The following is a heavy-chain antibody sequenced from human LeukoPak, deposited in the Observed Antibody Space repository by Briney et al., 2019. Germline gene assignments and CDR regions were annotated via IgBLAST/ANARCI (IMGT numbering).Heavy chain of an antibody. CDR2: ISYDGSNK. CDR1: GFTFSSYA. CDR3: AKDTRYCSSTSCPPMWGYYYYGMDV. J-gene: IGHJ6*02. V-gene: IGHV3-30*18. D-gene: IGHD2-2*01. Sequence: PGGSLRLSCAASGFTFSSYAMSWVRQAPGKGLEWVAVISYDGSNKYYADSVKGRFTISRDNSKNTLYLQMNSLRAEDTAVYYCAKDTRYCSSTSCPPMWGYYYYGMDVWGQGTTVTVSS.